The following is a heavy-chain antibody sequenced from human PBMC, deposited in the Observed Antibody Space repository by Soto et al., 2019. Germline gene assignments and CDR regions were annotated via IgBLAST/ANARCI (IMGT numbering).Heavy chain of an antibody. CDR2: ISAYNGNT. CDR3: ERDYTVAGSHDAFDI. CDR1: CYTFTSYG. V-gene: IGHV1-18*01. J-gene: IGHJ3*02. Sequence: GXSVKVSCKASCYTFTSYGISWARQAPGQGLEWMGWISAYNGNTNYAQKLQGRVTMTTDTSTSTAYMELRSLRSDDTAVYYCERDYTVAGSHDAFDIWGQGTMVTVSS. D-gene: IGHD6-19*01.